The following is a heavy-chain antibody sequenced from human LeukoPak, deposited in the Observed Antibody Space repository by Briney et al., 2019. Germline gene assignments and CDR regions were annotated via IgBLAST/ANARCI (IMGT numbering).Heavy chain of an antibody. V-gene: IGHV1-69*13. J-gene: IGHJ6*02. CDR3: GVVPAATLGHYYYGMDV. Sequence: SVKVSCKASGGTFSSYAVSWVRQAPGQGLEWMGGIIPIFGTANYAQKFQGRVTITADESTSTAYMELSSLRSEDTAVYYCGVVPAATLGHYYYGMDVWGQGTTVTVSS. CDR2: IIPIFGTA. D-gene: IGHD2-2*01. CDR1: GGTFSSYA.